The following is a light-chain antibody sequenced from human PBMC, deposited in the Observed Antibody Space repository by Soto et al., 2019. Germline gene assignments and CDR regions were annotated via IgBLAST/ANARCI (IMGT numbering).Light chain of an antibody. Sequence: QSVLTQPASVSGSPGQSITISSTGTSSDVGSYKYVSWYQHYPGKAPKLIIYEVSNRPSGVSDRFSGSKSGNTASLTISGLQAEDEADYYCISYTTSSTVVFGGGTKLTVL. CDR3: ISYTTSSTVV. CDR1: SSDVGSYKY. V-gene: IGLV2-14*01. CDR2: EVS. J-gene: IGLJ2*01.